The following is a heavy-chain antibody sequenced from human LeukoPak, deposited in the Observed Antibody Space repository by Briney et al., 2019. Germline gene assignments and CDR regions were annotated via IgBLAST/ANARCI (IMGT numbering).Heavy chain of an antibody. CDR3: ARVPRPQGYYYMDV. D-gene: IGHD1-1*01. J-gene: IGHJ6*03. V-gene: IGHV4-34*01. Sequence: SETLSLSCAVYGGSFSGYYWSWVRQPPGKGLEWLGEINHSGSTNYNPSLKSRVTISVDTSKNQFSLKLSSVTAADTAVYYCARVPRPQGYYYMDVWGKGTTVTVSS. CDR1: GGSFSGYY. CDR2: INHSGST.